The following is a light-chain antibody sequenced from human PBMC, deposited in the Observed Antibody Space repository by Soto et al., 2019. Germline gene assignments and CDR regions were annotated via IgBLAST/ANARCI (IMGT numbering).Light chain of an antibody. J-gene: IGKJ4*01. CDR2: YAS. CDR3: QHFYNWPVT. Sequence: VVLTQSPATLSVSPGETATFSCRASHNIGNNLAWYQHKPGQAPRLLISYASSGATGIPGRFSGSGSGTEFALTISSLQSADSAVYYCQHFYNWPVTFGVGTKVEL. CDR1: HNIGNN. V-gene: IGKV3-15*01.